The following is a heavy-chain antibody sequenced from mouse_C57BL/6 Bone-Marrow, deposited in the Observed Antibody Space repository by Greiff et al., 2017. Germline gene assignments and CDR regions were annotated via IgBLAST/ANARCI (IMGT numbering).Heavy chain of an antibody. D-gene: IGHD1-1*01. CDR2: INYDGSST. V-gene: IGHV5-16*01. Sequence: EVKVVESEGGLVQPGSSMKLSCTASGFTFSDYYMAWVRQVPEKGLEWVANINYDGSSTYYLDSLKSRFIISRDNAKNILYLQMSSLKSEDTATYYCARGYYGSSYWYFDVWGTGTTVTVSS. CDR1: GFTFSDYY. J-gene: IGHJ1*03. CDR3: ARGYYGSSYWYFDV.